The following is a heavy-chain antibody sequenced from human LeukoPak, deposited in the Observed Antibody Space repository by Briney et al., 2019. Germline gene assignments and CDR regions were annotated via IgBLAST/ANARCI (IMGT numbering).Heavy chain of an antibody. CDR2: IYYSGST. V-gene: IGHV4-31*03. J-gene: IGHJ5*02. D-gene: IGHD2-2*01. CDR3: AREKYQLLSPQLESQNWFDP. Sequence: ASETLSLTCTVSGGSISSGGYYWSWIRQHPGKGLEWIGYIYYSGSTYYNPSLKSRVTISVDTSKNQFSLKLSSVTAADTAVYYCAREKYQLLSPQLESQNWFDPWGQGTLVTVSS. CDR1: GGSISSGGYY.